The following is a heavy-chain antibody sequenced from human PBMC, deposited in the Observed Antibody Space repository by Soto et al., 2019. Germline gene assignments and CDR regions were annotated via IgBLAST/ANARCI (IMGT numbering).Heavy chain of an antibody. CDR3: AASYGSGYRAFDY. CDR2: VNPIVSMS. D-gene: IGHD3-10*01. V-gene: IGHV1-69*02. J-gene: IGHJ4*02. Sequence: QVQLVQSGAEVKKPGSSVKVSCKASGDTFSFYTINWVRQAPGLGLEWMGRVNPIVSMSNYAQKFQGRVTITADKSTNTAYMQRSSVRSEDTAIYYCAASYGSGYRAFDYWGQGALVTVSS. CDR1: GDTFSFYT.